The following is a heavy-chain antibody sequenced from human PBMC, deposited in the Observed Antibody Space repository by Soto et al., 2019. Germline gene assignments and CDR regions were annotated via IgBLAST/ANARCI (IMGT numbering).Heavy chain of an antibody. CDR3: ARHYGGGYCSSTSCYAFDI. CDR1: GGSISTRSSY. D-gene: IGHD2-2*01. Sequence: SETLSLTCTVSGGSISTRSSYWGWIRQPPGKGLEWIGSIYYSGSTYYNPSLKSRVTISVDTSKNQFSLKLSSVTAADTAVYYCARHYGGGYCSSTSCYAFDIWGQGTMVTVSS. CDR2: IYYSGST. V-gene: IGHV4-39*01. J-gene: IGHJ3*02.